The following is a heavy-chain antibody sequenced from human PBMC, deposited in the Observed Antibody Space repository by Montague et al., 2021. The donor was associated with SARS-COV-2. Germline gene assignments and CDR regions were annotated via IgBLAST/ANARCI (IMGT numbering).Heavy chain of an antibody. Sequence: SLRLSCAASGFTFSSYSMNWVRQAPGKGLEWVSSISSSSYIYYADSVKGRFTISRDNAKNSLYLQMNSLRAEDTAVYYCASYQNYYYYYGMDVWGQGTTVTVPS. CDR1: GFTFSSYS. V-gene: IGHV3-21*01. J-gene: IGHJ6*02. CDR2: ISSSSYI. CDR3: ASYQNYYYYYGMDV. D-gene: IGHD2-2*01.